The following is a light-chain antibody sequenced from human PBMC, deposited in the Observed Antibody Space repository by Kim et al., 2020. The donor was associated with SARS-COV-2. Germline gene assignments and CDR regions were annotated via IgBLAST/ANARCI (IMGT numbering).Light chain of an antibody. CDR2: DVS. V-gene: IGLV2-14*03. CDR3: TSYTRSDTWV. J-gene: IGLJ2*01. Sequence: QSVTISCTGTSRDVGAYNLVSWYQQHPGKAPKFMIHDVSQRPSGVSNRFSGSKSGNTASLTISGLQAEDEADYYCTSYTRSDTWVFGGGTQLTVL. CDR1: SRDVGAYNL.